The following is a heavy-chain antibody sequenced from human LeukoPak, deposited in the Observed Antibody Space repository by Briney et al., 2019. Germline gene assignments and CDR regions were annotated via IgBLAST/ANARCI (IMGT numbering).Heavy chain of an antibody. J-gene: IGHJ4*02. V-gene: IGHV3-74*01. CDR2: INTDGSST. CDR3: ARDTYDSSGYYYGPFDY. Sequence: GGSLRLSCAASGFTFSSYWMHWVRQAPGKGLVWVSLINTDGSSTSYADSMKGRFTISRDNAKNTLYLQMNSLRAEDTAVYYCARDTYDSSGYYYGPFDYWGQGTLVTVSS. D-gene: IGHD3-22*01. CDR1: GFTFSSYW.